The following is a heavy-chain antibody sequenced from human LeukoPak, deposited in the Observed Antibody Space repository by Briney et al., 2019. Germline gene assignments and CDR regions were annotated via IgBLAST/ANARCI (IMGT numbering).Heavy chain of an antibody. CDR3: ARDSIFGVVRSSRYGMDV. D-gene: IGHD3-3*01. CDR2: ISAYNGNT. V-gene: IGHV1-18*01. CDR1: GYTFTGYG. J-gene: IGHJ6*02. Sequence: ASVKVSCKASGYTFTGYGISWVRQAPGQGLEWMGWISAYNGNTNYAQKLQGRVTMTTDTSTSTAYMELRSLRSDDTAVYYCARDSIFGVVRSSRYGMDVWGQGTTVTVSS.